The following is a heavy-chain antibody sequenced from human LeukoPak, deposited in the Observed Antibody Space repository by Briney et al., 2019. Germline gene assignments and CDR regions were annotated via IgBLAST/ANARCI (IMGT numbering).Heavy chain of an antibody. J-gene: IGHJ5*02. D-gene: IGHD6-13*01. V-gene: IGHV4-34*01. CDR3: ARGPVHGWQQLVRQYNWFDP. CDR1: GGSFSGYF. Sequence: SETLSLTCAVYGGSFSGYFWSWIRPPPGKGLEWIGEINHSGSTNYNPSPQSRVNTPVHTSKHQFSLMLSSVTDVETAVYYWARGPVHGWQQLVRQYNWFDPWGQGTLVTVSS. CDR2: INHSGST.